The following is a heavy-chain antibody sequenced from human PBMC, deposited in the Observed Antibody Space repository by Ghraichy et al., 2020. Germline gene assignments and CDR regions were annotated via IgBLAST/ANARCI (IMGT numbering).Heavy chain of an antibody. CDR2: ISDRGTST. CDR3: AKDRGWLVVVTATKQDAFDI. D-gene: IGHD2-21*02. Sequence: GESLRLSCVASGFTFSLYAMSWVRQAPGKGLEWVSAISDRGTSTYYADSVKGRFTVSRDNSKKTLHLEMNSLRVEDTAVYYCAKDRGWLVVVTATKQDAFDIWGQGTMVTVSS. J-gene: IGHJ3*02. V-gene: IGHV3-23*01. CDR1: GFTFSLYA.